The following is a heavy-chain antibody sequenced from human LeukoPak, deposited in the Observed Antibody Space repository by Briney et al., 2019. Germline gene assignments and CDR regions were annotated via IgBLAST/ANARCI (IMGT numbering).Heavy chain of an antibody. Sequence: PGVSLRLSCTASEFTVSRNYMLWVRQAPGKGLECVSLICSNGDTHYADSVKGRFTISRDTSNNTVSLQKNSLRVEDTAMYYCTRDQMNYWGQGTLVTVSS. D-gene: IGHD5-24*01. J-gene: IGHJ4*02. V-gene: IGHV3-53*01. CDR2: ICSNGDT. CDR1: EFTVSRNY. CDR3: TRDQMNY.